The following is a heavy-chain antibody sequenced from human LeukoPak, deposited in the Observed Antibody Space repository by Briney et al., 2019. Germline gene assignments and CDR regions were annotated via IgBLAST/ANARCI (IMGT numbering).Heavy chain of an antibody. CDR2: IYYSGST. Sequence: GSLRLSCAASGFTFSSYWMSWVRQAPGKGLEWIGSIYYSGSTYYNPSLKSRVTISVDTSKNQFSLKLSSVTAADTAVYYCARGHSDRVVAAINWFDPWGQGTLVTVSS. J-gene: IGHJ5*02. D-gene: IGHD2-15*01. CDR3: ARGHSDRVVAAINWFDP. V-gene: IGHV4-39*07. CDR1: GFTFSSYW.